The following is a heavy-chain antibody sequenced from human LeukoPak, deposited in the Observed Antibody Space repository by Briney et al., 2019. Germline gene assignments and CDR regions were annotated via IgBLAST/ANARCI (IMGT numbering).Heavy chain of an antibody. CDR3: ARGDQVVPAAGGASSNYYGMDV. V-gene: IGHV1-69*13. Sequence: ASVKVSCKASGGTFSGYAISWVRQAPGQGLEWMGGIIPIFGTTNYAQKFQGRVTITADASTSKAYMELSSLRSEDTAVYYCARGDQVVPAAGGASSNYYGMDVWGQGTTVTASS. D-gene: IGHD2-2*01. J-gene: IGHJ6*02. CDR1: GGTFSGYA. CDR2: IIPIFGTT.